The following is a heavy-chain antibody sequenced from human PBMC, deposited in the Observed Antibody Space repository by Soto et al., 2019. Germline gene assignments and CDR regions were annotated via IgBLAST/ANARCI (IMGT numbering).Heavy chain of an antibody. CDR2: ISSSGAIM. CDR1: GFTFSDYH. CDR3: LREYSGYDDGN. V-gene: IGHV3-11*01. Sequence: QVQLVESGGNLVKPGGSLRLSCAASGFTFSDYHMSWIRQAPGKGLEWGSYISSSGAIMYYAGSVKGRFTISRDNAKKSVYLQMNSLRADDTAVYYCLREYSGYDDGNWGQGTLVTVSS. D-gene: IGHD5-12*01. J-gene: IGHJ4*02.